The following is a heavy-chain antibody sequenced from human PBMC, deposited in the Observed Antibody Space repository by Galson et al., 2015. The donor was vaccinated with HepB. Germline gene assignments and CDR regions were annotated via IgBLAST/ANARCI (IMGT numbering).Heavy chain of an antibody. CDR1: GYTFTSYA. V-gene: IGHV1-3*01. Sequence: SCKASGYTFTSYAMHWVRQAPGQRLEWMGWINAGNGNTKYSQKFQGRVTITRDTSASTAYMELSSLRSEDTAVYYCARDETYYDILTGYPKGSWFDPWGQGTLVTVSS. CDR3: ARDETYYDILTGYPKGSWFDP. J-gene: IGHJ5*02. D-gene: IGHD3-9*01. CDR2: INAGNGNT.